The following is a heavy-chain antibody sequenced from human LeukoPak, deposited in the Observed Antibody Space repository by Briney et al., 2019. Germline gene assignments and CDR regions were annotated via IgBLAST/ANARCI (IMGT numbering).Heavy chain of an antibody. V-gene: IGHV3-30*18. Sequence: GRPLRLSCAASGFTFSSYGMHWVRQAPGKGLEWVAVISYDGSNKYYADSVKGRFTISRDNSKNTLYLQMNSLRAEDTAVYYCAKDREYLDYWGQGTLVADSS. CDR1: GFTFSSYG. CDR3: AKDREYLDY. D-gene: IGHD2/OR15-2a*01. J-gene: IGHJ4*02. CDR2: ISYDGSNK.